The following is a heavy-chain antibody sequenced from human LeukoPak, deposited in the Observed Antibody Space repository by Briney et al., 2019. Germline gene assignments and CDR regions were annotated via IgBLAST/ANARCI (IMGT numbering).Heavy chain of an antibody. V-gene: IGHV3-30*02. CDR3: ANLYDSSGYFAFDI. Sequence: GGSLRLSCAASGFTFSSYGMHWVRQAPGKGLEWVAFIRYDGSNKYYADSVKGRFTISRDNSKNTLYLQMNSLRAEDTAVYYCANLYDSSGYFAFDIWGQGTMVTVSS. D-gene: IGHD3-22*01. CDR2: IRYDGSNK. J-gene: IGHJ3*02. CDR1: GFTFSSYG.